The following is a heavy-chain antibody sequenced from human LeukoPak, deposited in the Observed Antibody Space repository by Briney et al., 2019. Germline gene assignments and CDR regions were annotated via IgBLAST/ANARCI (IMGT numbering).Heavy chain of an antibody. CDR3: ARPSPLTGDPHFDY. J-gene: IGHJ4*02. CDR2: ISSSGSTI. Sequence: GGSLRLSCAASGFTFSSYSMNWVRQAPGKGLEWVSYISSSGSTIYYADSVKGRFTISRDNAKNPLYLQMNSLRAEDTAVYYCARPSPLTGDPHFDYWGQGTLVTVSS. V-gene: IGHV3-48*04. D-gene: IGHD7-27*01. CDR1: GFTFSSYS.